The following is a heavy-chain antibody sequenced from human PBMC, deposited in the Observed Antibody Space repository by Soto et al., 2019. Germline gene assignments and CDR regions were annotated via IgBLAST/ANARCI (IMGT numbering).Heavy chain of an antibody. D-gene: IGHD4-4*01. V-gene: IGHV3-7*01. J-gene: IGHJ4*02. CDR2: IKEDGSEK. CDR3: TRGHPSIYNY. Sequence: PGGSLRLSCAASGFTFSIYWMSWVRQAPGRGLEWVANIKEDGSEKYYVDSVKGRFTISRDNAKNSLYLQMSSLRPEDTAVYYCTRGHPSIYNYWGQGTLVTVSS. CDR1: GFTFSIYW.